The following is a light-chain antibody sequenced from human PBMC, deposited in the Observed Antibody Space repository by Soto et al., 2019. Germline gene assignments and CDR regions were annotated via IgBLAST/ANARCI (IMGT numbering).Light chain of an antibody. CDR1: QSVNRRY. V-gene: IGKV3D-20*01. CDR2: DAS. Sequence: EIVLTQSPATLSLSPGERATLSCGASQSVNRRYLAWYHQKPGLAPRLLIYDASTRATGIPDRFSGSGSGTDFTLTINRLEPEDFAVYYCQQYGSSPITFGQGTRLEIK. J-gene: IGKJ5*01. CDR3: QQYGSSPIT.